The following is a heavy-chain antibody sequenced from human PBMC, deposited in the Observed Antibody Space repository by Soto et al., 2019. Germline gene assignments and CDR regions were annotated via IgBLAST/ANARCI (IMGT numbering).Heavy chain of an antibody. CDR3: SIDRPTSKWYSFDI. CDR2: IYYSGTT. D-gene: IGHD6-13*01. Sequence: SETLSLTCTVSGGSISRGGYSWSWIRESPGKGLDWIGSIYYSGTTDYNPSLKSRATIFVDMSKNQFSLKLSSVTAADTAVYFCSIDRPTSKWYSFDIWGQGTLVTASS. V-gene: IGHV4-30-2*03. J-gene: IGHJ3*02. CDR1: GGSISRGGYS.